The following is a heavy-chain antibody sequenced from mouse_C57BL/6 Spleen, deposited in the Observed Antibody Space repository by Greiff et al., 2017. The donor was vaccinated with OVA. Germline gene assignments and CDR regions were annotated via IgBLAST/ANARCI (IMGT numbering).Heavy chain of an antibody. CDR3: ARNYYGSSLWYFDV. V-gene: IGHV7-3*01. CDR1: GFTFTDYY. Sequence: DVHLVESGGGLVQPGGSLSLSCAASGFTFTDYYMSWVRQPPGKALEWLGFIRNKANGYTTEYSASVKGRFTISRDNSQSILYLQMNALRAEDSATYYGARNYYGSSLWYFDVWGTGTTVTVSS. D-gene: IGHD1-1*01. CDR2: IRNKANGYTT. J-gene: IGHJ1*03.